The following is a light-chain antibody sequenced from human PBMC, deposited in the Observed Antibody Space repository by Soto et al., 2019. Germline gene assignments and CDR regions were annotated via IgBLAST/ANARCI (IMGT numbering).Light chain of an antibody. CDR3: QQYGSSVYT. CDR2: GAS. Sequence: EIVLTQSPGTLSLSPGEGASLSCKASQSVYNNYLAWYQHKPGRSPRLLIYGASSRAAGIQDRFSGSGSGTDFTLTITRLQPEDFAIYYCQQYGSSVYTFGQGTKVEI. J-gene: IGKJ2*01. V-gene: IGKV3-20*01. CDR1: QSVYNNY.